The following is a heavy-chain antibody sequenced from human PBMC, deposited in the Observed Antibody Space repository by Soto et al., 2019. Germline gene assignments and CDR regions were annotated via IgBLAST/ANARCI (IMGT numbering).Heavy chain of an antibody. CDR3: AKRGSGSYYMD. Sequence: EVQLLESGGGLVQPGGSLRLSCAASGFTFSSYAMSWVRQAPGKGLERVSVISGSGGSTYYADSVKGRFTISRDNSKNPLYLQMNSLRAEDTAVYYCAKRGSGSYYMDWGQGTLVTVSS. CDR2: ISGSGGST. V-gene: IGHV3-23*01. CDR1: GFTFSSYA. J-gene: IGHJ4*02. D-gene: IGHD1-26*01.